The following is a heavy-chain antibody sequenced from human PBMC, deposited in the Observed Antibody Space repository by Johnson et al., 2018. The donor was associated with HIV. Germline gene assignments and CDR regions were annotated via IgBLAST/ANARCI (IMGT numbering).Heavy chain of an antibody. CDR1: GFTFSSYG. CDR2: IWYDGSNK. J-gene: IGHJ3*02. D-gene: IGHD5-18*01. V-gene: IGHV3-30*02. Sequence: QMMLVESGGGVVQPGGSLRLSCAASGFTFSSYGMHWVRQAPGKGLEWVAVIWYDGSNKYYADSVKGRFTISRDNSKNTLYLQMNSLRAEDTAVYYCAKVAAAMGTDAFDIWGQGTMVTVSS. CDR3: AKVAAAMGTDAFDI.